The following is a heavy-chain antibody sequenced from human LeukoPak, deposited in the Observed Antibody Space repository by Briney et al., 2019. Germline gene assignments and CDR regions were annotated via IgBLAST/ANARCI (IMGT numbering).Heavy chain of an antibody. J-gene: IGHJ6*03. CDR1: GYTFTSYA. V-gene: IGHV7-4-1*02. CDR3: ARDRLPYYGPPYYMDV. CDR2: INTNTGNP. Sequence: GASVKVSCKASGYTFTSYAMNWVRQAPGQGLEWMGWINTNTGNPTYAQGFTGRFVFSLDTSVSTAYLQISSLKAEDTAVYYCARDRLPYYGPPYYMDVWGKGTTVTVSS. D-gene: IGHD3-10*01.